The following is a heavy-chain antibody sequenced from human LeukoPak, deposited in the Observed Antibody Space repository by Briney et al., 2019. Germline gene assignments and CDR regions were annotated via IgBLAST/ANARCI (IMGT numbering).Heavy chain of an antibody. D-gene: IGHD2-2*01. CDR1: GGSISSSSYY. V-gene: IGHV4-39*01. Sequence: SETLSLTCTVSGGSISSSSYYWGWIRQPPGKGLEWIGSIYYSGSTYYNPSLKSRVTISVDTSKNQFSLKLSSVTAADTAVYYCARQLGYCSSTSCYADKVHYWGQGTLVTVSS. CDR3: ARQLGYCSSTSCYADKVHY. CDR2: IYYSGST. J-gene: IGHJ4*02.